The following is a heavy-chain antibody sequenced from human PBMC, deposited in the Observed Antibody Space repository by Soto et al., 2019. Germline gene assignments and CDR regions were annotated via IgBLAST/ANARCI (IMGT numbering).Heavy chain of an antibody. CDR2: INPNTGGT. D-gene: IGHD4-17*01. Sequence: ASVKVSCKASGYTFTGHYIQWVRQAPGQEVEWMGWINPNTGGTYYAQKFEGRITMTRDTSISTAYMELSILRSEDTAVYYCARDWGVTTVLTNWFAPWGQGTLVTVSS. CDR3: ARDWGVTTVLTNWFAP. J-gene: IGHJ5*02. CDR1: GYTFTGHY. V-gene: IGHV1-2*02.